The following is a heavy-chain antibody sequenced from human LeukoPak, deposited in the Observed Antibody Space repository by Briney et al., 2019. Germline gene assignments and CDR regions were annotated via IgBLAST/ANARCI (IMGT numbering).Heavy chain of an antibody. CDR3: ARSETIAAAGRGKVVY. V-gene: IGHV4-34*01. CDR2: INHSGST. J-gene: IGHJ4*02. CDR1: GGSFSGYY. D-gene: IGHD6-13*01. Sequence: PSETLSLTCAVYGGSFSGYYWSWIRQPPGKGLEWIGEINHSGSTNYNPSLKSRVTISVDTSKNQFSLKLSSVTAADTAVYYCARSETIAAAGRGKVVYWGQGTLVTVSS.